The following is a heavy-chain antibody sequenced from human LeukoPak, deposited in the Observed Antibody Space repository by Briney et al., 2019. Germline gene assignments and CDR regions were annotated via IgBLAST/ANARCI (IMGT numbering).Heavy chain of an antibody. CDR3: AREPLDSGVARILMDV. J-gene: IGHJ6*04. CDR1: GGSISSYY. Sequence: NSSETLSLTCTVSGGSISSYYWSWIRQPAGKGLEWIGRIYTSGSTNYNPSLKSRVTMSVDTSKNQFSLKLSSVTAADTAVYYCAREPLDSGVARILMDVWGKGTTVTVSS. CDR2: IYTSGST. D-gene: IGHD3-3*01. V-gene: IGHV4-4*07.